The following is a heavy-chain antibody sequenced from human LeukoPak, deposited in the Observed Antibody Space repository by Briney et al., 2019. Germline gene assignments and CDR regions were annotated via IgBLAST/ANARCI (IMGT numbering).Heavy chain of an antibody. CDR2: ISTSSITI. CDR1: GFTFSSYS. Sequence: GGSLRLSCAASGFTFSSYSMNWVRQAPGKGLEWVSTISTSSITIYYADSVKGRFTISRGNAKNSLYLQMNSLRDDDTAVYYCAGDDSGSFDYWGQGTLVTVSS. CDR3: AGDDSGSFDY. V-gene: IGHV3-48*02. D-gene: IGHD3-10*01. J-gene: IGHJ4*02.